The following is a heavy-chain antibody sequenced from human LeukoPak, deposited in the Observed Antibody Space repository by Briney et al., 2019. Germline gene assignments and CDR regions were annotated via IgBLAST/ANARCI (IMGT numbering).Heavy chain of an antibody. CDR3: ARVQYDSSGYYSHFLFDY. Sequence: SETLSLTCTVSGGSISSSSYYWGWIRQPPGKGLEWIGSIYYSGSTYYNPSLKSRVTISVDTSKNQFSLKLSSVTAADTAVYYCARVQYDSSGYYSHFLFDYWGQGTLVTVSS. CDR1: GGSISSSSYY. J-gene: IGHJ4*02. V-gene: IGHV4-39*01. CDR2: IYYSGST. D-gene: IGHD3-22*01.